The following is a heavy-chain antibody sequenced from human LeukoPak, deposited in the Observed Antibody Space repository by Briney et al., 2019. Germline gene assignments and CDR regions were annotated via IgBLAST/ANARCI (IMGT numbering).Heavy chain of an antibody. CDR3: ARASISRVAPGYFDY. Sequence: SQTLSLTCTVSGGSISGADYYWSWIRQHPGKGLEWIGYIYYSGSTYYNPSLKSRVTISVDTSKNQFSLKLSSVTAADTAVYYCARASISRVAPGYFDYWGQGTLVTVSS. V-gene: IGHV4-31*03. CDR2: IYYSGST. J-gene: IGHJ4*02. CDR1: GGSISGADYY. D-gene: IGHD2/OR15-2a*01.